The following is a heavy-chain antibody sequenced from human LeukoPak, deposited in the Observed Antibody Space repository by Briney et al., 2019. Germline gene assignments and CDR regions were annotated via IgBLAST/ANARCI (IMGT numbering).Heavy chain of an antibody. CDR1: GGSFSGYY. J-gene: IGHJ3*02. V-gene: IGHV4-34*01. CDR3: ARGKVGGYSYRWALDI. Sequence: SETLSLTCAVYGGSFSGYYWSWIRQPPGKGLEWIGGINHSGSTNYNPSLKSRVTISVDTSKNQFSLKLSSVTAADAAVYYCARGKVGGYSYRWALDIWGQGTMVTVSS. D-gene: IGHD5-18*01. CDR2: INHSGST.